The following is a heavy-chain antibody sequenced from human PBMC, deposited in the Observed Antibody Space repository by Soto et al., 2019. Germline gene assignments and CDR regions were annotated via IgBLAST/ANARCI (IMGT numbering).Heavy chain of an antibody. CDR2: IHYSGST. J-gene: IGHJ4*02. CDR1: GCSISTYY. D-gene: IGHD6-19*01. Sequence: QVQLQESGPGLVKPSETLSLTCTVSGCSISTYYWSWIRQPPGKGLEWIGYIHYSGSTSYNPPLNSRVTISVDTSKNQFSLKLSSVTAADTAVYYCAREYSSFEYWGQGILVSVSS. CDR3: AREYSSFEY. V-gene: IGHV4-59*01.